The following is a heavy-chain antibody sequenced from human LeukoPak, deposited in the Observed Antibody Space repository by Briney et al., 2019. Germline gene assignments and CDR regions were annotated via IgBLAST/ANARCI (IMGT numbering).Heavy chain of an antibody. V-gene: IGHV3-7*01. J-gene: IGHJ4*02. CDR1: GFTFSSFW. CDR3: AGEGDISVITYAY. CDR2: IKQDGSEK. Sequence: PGGSLRLSCAASGFTFSSFWMNWLRQAPGKGLEWVANIKQDGSEKYYADSVKGRFTISRDNAKNSLFLQMNSLRAEDTAVYYCAGEGDISVITYAYWGQGTLVTVSS. D-gene: IGHD5-12*01.